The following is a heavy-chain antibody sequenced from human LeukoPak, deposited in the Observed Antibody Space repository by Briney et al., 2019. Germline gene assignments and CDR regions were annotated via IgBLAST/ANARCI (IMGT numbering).Heavy chain of an antibody. J-gene: IGHJ4*02. Sequence: ASVKVSCKASGGTFSSYAISWVRQAPGQGLEWMGIVNPSGGSTSYAQKFQGRVTMTRDTSTSTVYMELSSLRSEDTAVYCCARNLIPEQLVLNFWGQGTLVTVSS. CDR3: ARNLIPEQLVLNF. CDR2: VNPSGGST. D-gene: IGHD6-13*01. CDR1: GGTFSSYA. V-gene: IGHV1-46*01.